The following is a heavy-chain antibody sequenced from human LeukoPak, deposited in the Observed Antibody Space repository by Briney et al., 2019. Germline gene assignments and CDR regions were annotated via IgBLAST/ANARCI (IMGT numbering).Heavy chain of an antibody. CDR2: IYTSGST. Sequence: PSETLSLTCTVSGGSISSYYWSWIRQPAGKGLEWIGRIYTSGSTNYNPSLKSRVTMSVDTSKNQFSLKLSSVTAADTAVYYCARERSYDSSGYYYITDYYYGMDVWGQGTTVTVSS. J-gene: IGHJ6*02. CDR3: ARERSYDSSGYYYITDYYYGMDV. D-gene: IGHD3-22*01. CDR1: GGSISSYY. V-gene: IGHV4-4*07.